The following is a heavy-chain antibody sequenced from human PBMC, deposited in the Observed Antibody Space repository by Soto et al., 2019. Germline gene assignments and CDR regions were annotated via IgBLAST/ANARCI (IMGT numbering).Heavy chain of an antibody. D-gene: IGHD3-10*01. J-gene: IGHJ5*02. CDR3: ARAQPFEFHNWFDP. CDR2: IYYTGNT. CDR1: GGSISTYY. Sequence: QVQLQESGPGLVKPSETLSLTCTVTGGSISTYYWSWIRQPPGKGLEWIGHIYYTGNTNYNPSLKSRVTISVDTSTNRFSLRLRSVSAADTAVYYCARAQPFEFHNWFDPWGQGTLVTVSS. V-gene: IGHV4-59*13.